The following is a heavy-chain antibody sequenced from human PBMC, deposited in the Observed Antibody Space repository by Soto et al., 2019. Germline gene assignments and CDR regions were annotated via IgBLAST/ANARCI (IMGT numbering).Heavy chain of an antibody. D-gene: IGHD3-16*02. Sequence: EVQLVESGGGLVQTGGSLRLSCAVSGFRFRDYWMSWVRQAPGKWLEWVANIKQDESDKYYVDSVKGRFTISRDNAKNALYLQMNSLRVEDTAVYYCAAYCYTMTCTHFHGYSWGQGTQVTVSS. CDR1: GFRFRDYW. J-gene: IGHJ5*02. CDR3: AAYCYTMTCTHFHGYS. V-gene: IGHV3-7*03. CDR2: IKQDESDK.